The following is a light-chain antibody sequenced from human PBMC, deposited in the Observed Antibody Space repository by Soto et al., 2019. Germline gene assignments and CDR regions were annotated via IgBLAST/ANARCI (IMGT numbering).Light chain of an antibody. V-gene: IGLV2-14*01. CDR1: SSDVGGYNY. CDR2: DVS. Sequence: QSVLTQPASGSGSPGQSITISCTGTSSDVGGYNYVAWYQQHPGKAPKLMNYDVSNRPSGVSNRFSGSKSGNTASLTISGLQAEDEADYYCSSYTSSSTLLYVFGTGTKVTLL. J-gene: IGLJ1*01. CDR3: SSYTSSSTLLYV.